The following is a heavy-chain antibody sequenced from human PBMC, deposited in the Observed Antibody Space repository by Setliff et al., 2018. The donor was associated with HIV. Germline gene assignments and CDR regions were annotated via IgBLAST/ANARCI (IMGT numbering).Heavy chain of an antibody. D-gene: IGHD1-26*01. CDR2: IYTTGNN. Sequence: PSETLSLTCTVSGGSISSDTYYWTWIRQPAGKGLEWIGYIYTTGNNNYDPSLKSRVAISLDTSKNQFSLNLNSVTAADTAVYYCARESGSYPYRVLQHWGQGTLVTVSS. CDR3: ARESGSYPYRVLQH. V-gene: IGHV4-61*09. CDR1: GGSISSDTYY. J-gene: IGHJ1*01.